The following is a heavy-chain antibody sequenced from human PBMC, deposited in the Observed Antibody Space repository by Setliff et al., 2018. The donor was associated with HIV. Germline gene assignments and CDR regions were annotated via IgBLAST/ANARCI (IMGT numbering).Heavy chain of an antibody. V-gene: IGHV4-39*07. D-gene: IGHD1-1*01. CDR3: ARLGEHDTGDLDV. Sequence: SETLSLTCTVSGGSISIISYYWGWIRQPPGKGLEYIGSIYYSGSTYYNPSLKSRVSISVATSKNQFFLTLTSVTAADSAVYYCARLGEHDTGDLDVWGKGTTVTVSS. CDR1: GGSISIISYY. CDR2: IYYSGST. J-gene: IGHJ6*04.